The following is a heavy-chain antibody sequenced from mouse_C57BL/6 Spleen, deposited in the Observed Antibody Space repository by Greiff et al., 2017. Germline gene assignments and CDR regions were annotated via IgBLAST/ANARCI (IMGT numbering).Heavy chain of an antibody. CDR2: INPSTGGT. D-gene: IGHD6-1*01. V-gene: IGHV1-42*01. J-gene: IGHJ4*01. Sequence: EVQLQQSGPELVKPGASVKLSCKASGYSFTGYYMHWVKQSPEKSLEWIGEINPSTGGTTYNQKFKAKATLTVDKSSSTAYMQLKSLTSEDSAVYYGTRGSTSAFAYWGQGTSVTVSA. CDR3: TRGSTSAFAY. CDR1: GYSFTGYY.